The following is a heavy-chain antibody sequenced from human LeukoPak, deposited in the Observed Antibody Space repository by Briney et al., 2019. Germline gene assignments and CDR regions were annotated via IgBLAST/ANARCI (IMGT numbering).Heavy chain of an antibody. D-gene: IGHD5-18*01. Sequence: GGSLRLSCAASGFTFSSYSMNWVRQAPGKGLEWVSYISSSSSTIYYADSVKGRFTISRDNAKSSLYLQMNSLRAEDTAVYYCARADVDTAMVTVGGYYYYMDVWGKGTTVTVSS. CDR3: ARADVDTAMVTVGGYYYYMDV. CDR2: ISSSSSTI. V-gene: IGHV3-48*01. CDR1: GFTFSSYS. J-gene: IGHJ6*03.